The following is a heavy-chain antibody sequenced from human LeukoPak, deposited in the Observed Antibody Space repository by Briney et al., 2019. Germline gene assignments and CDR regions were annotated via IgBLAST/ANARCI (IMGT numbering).Heavy chain of an antibody. CDR2: ISWNSGSI. CDR3: ARGVTYYYGSGSPYYFDY. J-gene: IGHJ4*02. D-gene: IGHD3-10*01. Sequence: SLRLSCAASGFTFDDYAMHWVRQAPGKGLEWVSGISWNSGSIGYADSVEGRFTISRDNAKNSLYLQMNSLRAEDTALYYCARGVTYYYGSGSPYYFDYWGRGTLVTVSS. V-gene: IGHV3-9*01. CDR1: GFTFDDYA.